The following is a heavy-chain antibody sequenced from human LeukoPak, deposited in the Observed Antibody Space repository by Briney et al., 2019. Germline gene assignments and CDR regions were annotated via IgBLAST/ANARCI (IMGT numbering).Heavy chain of an antibody. J-gene: IGHJ6*02. V-gene: IGHV3-23*01. CDR3: AKRKGSWSYYTYYYYGMDV. CDR1: GFTFSSYS. D-gene: IGHD3-10*01. Sequence: GGSLRLSCAASGFTFSSYSMSWVRQAPGEGLGWVSAINGSGGSTYYADSVKGRFTSSIDNSKNTLYVQMNSLRAEDTAVYYCAKRKGSWSYYTYYYYGMDVWGQGTTVTVSS. CDR2: INGSGGST.